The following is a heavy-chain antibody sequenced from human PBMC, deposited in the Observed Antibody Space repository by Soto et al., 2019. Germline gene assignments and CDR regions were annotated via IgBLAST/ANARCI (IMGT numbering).Heavy chain of an antibody. CDR1: GGSISSGGYY. V-gene: IGHV4-31*03. CDR2: IYYSGST. D-gene: IGHD3-10*01. CDR3: ARHQPMVRGVIIDY. Sequence: SETLSLTCTVSGGSISSGGYYWSWIRQHPGKGLEWIGYIYYSGSTYYTPSLKSRVTISVAPSKNQFSLKLSSVTAAATAVYYCARHQPMVRGVIIDYWGQGTLVTVSS. J-gene: IGHJ4*02.